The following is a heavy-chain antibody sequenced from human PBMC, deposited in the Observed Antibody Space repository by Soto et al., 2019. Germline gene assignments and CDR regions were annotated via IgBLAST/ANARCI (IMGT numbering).Heavy chain of an antibody. J-gene: IGHJ4*02. V-gene: IGHV1-69*02. CDR2: IIPILGIA. CDR3: ASGVAGIAEDYFDY. Sequence: QVQLVQSGAEVKKPGSSVKVSCKASGGTFSSYTISWVRQAPGQGPEWMGRIIPILGIANYAQKFQGRVTITADKSTSTAYMELSSLRSEDTAVYYCASGVAGIAEDYFDYWGQGTLVTVSS. D-gene: IGHD6-13*01. CDR1: GGTFSSYT.